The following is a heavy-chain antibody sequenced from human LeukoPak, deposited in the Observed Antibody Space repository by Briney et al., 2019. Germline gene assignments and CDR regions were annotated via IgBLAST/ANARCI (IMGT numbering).Heavy chain of an antibody. CDR3: ARDVRGSRPFDY. CDR1: GGSISSNSYY. Sequence: SETLSLTCTVSGGSISSNSYYWGWIRQPPGKGLEWIGSIYHSGSTYYNPSLKSRVTISVDTSKNQFSLKLSSVTAADTAVYYCARDVRGSRPFDYWGQGTLVTVSS. D-gene: IGHD6-6*01. J-gene: IGHJ4*02. V-gene: IGHV4-39*07. CDR2: IYHSGST.